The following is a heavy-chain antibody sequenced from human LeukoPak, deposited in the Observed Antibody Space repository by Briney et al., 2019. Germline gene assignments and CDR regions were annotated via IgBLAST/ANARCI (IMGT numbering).Heavy chain of an antibody. J-gene: IGHJ4*02. CDR1: GGTFSSYA. V-gene: IGHV5-51*01. Sequence: KVSCKASGGTFSSYAISWVRQAPGQGLEWMGIIYPGDSDTRYCPSFQGQVTISVDTSINTAYLQWSSLKASDTAVYYCARGGGRSVAGTFDYWGQGTLVTVSS. CDR3: ARGGGRSVAGTFDY. CDR2: IYPGDSDT. D-gene: IGHD6-19*01.